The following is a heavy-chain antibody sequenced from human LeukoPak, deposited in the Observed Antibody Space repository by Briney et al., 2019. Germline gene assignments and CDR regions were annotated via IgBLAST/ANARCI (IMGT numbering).Heavy chain of an antibody. CDR2: IRYDGRNK. J-gene: IGHJ3*02. V-gene: IGHV3-30*02. CDR3: ARDLRKHGVLDI. D-gene: IGHD1-14*01. Sequence: GGSLRLSCAASGFTFNNYGMHWVRQAPGKGLEGVAFIRYDGRNKYYADSVKGRFTISRDNSKNTLYLQMNSLRAEDTAVYYCARDLRKHGVLDIWGQGTMVTVSS. CDR1: GFTFNNYG.